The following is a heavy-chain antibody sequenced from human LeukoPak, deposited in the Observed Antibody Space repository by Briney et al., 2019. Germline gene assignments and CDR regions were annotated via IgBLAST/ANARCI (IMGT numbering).Heavy chain of an antibody. J-gene: IGHJ4*02. CDR2: IKQDGSEK. V-gene: IGHV3-7*04. D-gene: IGHD4-23*01. CDR3: TRGGGNLFDY. Sequence: PGGSLRLSCAASGFTFSDYWMSWVRQAPGKGLEWVANIKQDGSEKYYVDSVKGRFTISRDNARNSLFLQMNSLRVEDTAVYYCTRGGGNLFDYWGQGTLDTVSS. CDR1: GFTFSDYW.